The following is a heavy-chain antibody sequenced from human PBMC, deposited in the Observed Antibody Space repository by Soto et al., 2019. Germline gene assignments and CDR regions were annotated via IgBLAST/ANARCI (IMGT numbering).Heavy chain of an antibody. CDR2: ISSSSSYI. Sequence: PGGSLRLSCAASGVTVSSYSMNWVRQAPGKGLEWVSSISSSSSYIYYADSVKGRFTISRDNAKNSLYLQMNSLRAEDTAVYYCARHRTNAFDIWGQGTMVTVSS. CDR3: ARHRTNAFDI. J-gene: IGHJ3*02. V-gene: IGHV3-21*01. CDR1: GVTVSSYS.